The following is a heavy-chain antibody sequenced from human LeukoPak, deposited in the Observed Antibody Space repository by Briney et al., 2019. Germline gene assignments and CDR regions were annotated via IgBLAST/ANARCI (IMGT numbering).Heavy chain of an antibody. J-gene: IGHJ4*02. Sequence: GGSLRLSCAASGLTVTSNYMNWVRQAPGKGLEWGSVIYSGGRTFYADSVKGRFTISRDNSKNTLYLQMNSLRAEDTAVYYCARWNDGGAFDYWGKGTLVTV. D-gene: IGHD1-1*01. V-gene: IGHV3-53*01. CDR2: IYSGGRT. CDR3: ARWNDGGAFDY. CDR1: GLTVTSNY.